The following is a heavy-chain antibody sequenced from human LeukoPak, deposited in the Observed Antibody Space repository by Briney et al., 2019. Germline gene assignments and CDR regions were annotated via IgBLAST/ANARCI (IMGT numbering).Heavy chain of an antibody. CDR3: ARETRLGISSDWYFDL. V-gene: IGHV3-74*01. D-gene: IGHD7-27*01. J-gene: IGHJ2*01. CDR2: INTDGSST. CDR1: GFTFSSYW. Sequence: GGSLRLSCAASGFTFSSYWMSWVRQAPGKGLVWVSRINTDGSSTSYADSVKGRFTISRDNAKNTLYLQMNSLRAEDTAVYYCARETRLGISSDWYFDLWGRGTLVTVSS.